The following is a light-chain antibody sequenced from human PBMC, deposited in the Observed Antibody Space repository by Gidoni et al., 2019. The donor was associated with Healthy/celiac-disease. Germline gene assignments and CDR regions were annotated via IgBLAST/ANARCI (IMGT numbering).Light chain of an antibody. Sequence: QSVLNQPPSASGTPGQRVTISCSGSSSDIGSNYVYWYQQLPGTAPKLLIYRNNQRPSGAPDRFSGSKSGTSASLAISGLRSEDEADYYCAAWDDSLSGPVFGGGTKLTVL. CDR3: AAWDDSLSGPV. V-gene: IGLV1-47*01. J-gene: IGLJ3*02. CDR2: RNN. CDR1: SSDIGSNY.